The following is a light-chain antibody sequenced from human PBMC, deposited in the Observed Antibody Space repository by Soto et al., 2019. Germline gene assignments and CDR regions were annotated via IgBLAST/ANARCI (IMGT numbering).Light chain of an antibody. CDR3: QQLSTYPIT. V-gene: IGKV1-9*01. CDR1: QGISSY. J-gene: IGKJ5*01. CDR2: GAS. Sequence: DIQLTQSPSFLSASVGDRVTITCRASQGISSYLAWYQQKPGKAPNLLIYGASTLHSGVPSRFSGSGSGTEFTLTISSLQPEDFATYYCQQLSTYPITFGKGTRLEIK.